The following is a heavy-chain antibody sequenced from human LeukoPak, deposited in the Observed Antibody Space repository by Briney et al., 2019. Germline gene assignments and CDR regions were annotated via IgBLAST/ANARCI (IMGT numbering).Heavy chain of an antibody. CDR1: GSTFSNYW. CDR2: VKQDGVEK. Sequence: GGSLRLSCAASGSTFSNYWMSWARLAPGKGLEWVAHVKQDGVEKYYVDSVKGRFIISRDNTKNSLYLQMNSLRAEDAAVYYCARGHSNCNIWPYFDYWGQGTLVTVSS. CDR3: ARGHSNCNIWPYFDY. J-gene: IGHJ4*02. V-gene: IGHV3-7*03. D-gene: IGHD4-11*01.